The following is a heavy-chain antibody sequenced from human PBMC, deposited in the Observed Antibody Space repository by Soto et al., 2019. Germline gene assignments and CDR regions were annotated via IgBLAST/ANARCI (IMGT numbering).Heavy chain of an antibody. D-gene: IGHD3-10*01. CDR3: AGGHSILLWFGELKSVYYMDV. V-gene: IGHV4-39*01. Sequence: PSETLSLTCTVSGGSISSSSYYWGWIRQPPGKGLEWIGSIYYSGSTYYNPSLKSRVTISVDTSKNQFSLKLSSVTAADTAVYYCAGGHSILLWFGELKSVYYMDVWGKGTTVTVSS. CDR2: IYYSGST. J-gene: IGHJ6*03. CDR1: GGSISSSSYY.